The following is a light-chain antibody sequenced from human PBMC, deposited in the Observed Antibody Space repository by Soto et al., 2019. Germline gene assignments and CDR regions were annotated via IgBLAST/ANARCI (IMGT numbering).Light chain of an antibody. CDR2: DAS. CDR3: QQYNNWLIT. J-gene: IGKJ5*01. Sequence: EIVFTQSPTTPSFSPGERATLSFRASQSVSSYLAWYQQKPGQAPRLLIYDASTRATGIPARFSGSGSGTEFTLTISSLQSEDFAVYYCQQYNNWLITFGQGTRLEI. CDR1: QSVSSY. V-gene: IGKV3-15*01.